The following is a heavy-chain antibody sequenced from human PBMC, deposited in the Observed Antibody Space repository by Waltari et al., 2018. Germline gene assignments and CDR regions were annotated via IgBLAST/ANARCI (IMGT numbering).Heavy chain of an antibody. CDR3: ARVTADTIFGEVIDY. Sequence: QVQLQESGPGLVKPSETLSLTCTVSGGSISSYYWSWIRQPPGKGLEWIGYIYYSGSTNYNPSLKSRVTISVDTSKNQFSLKLSSVTAADTAVYYCARVTADTIFGEVIDYWGQGTLVTVSS. J-gene: IGHJ4*02. CDR1: GGSISSYY. V-gene: IGHV4-59*01. CDR2: IYYSGST. D-gene: IGHD3-3*01.